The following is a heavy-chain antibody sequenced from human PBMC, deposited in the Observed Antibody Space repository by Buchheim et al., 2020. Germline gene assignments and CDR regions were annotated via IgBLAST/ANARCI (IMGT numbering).Heavy chain of an antibody. V-gene: IGHV3-23*01. CDR2: ISGSGGST. J-gene: IGHJ6*03. Sequence: EEWLLESGGGLVQPGGSLRLSCAASGFTFSSYAMSWVRQAPGKGLEWVSAISGSGGSTYYADSVKGRFTISRDNSKNTLYLQMNSLRAEDTAVYYCAKDPDHYDFWYYYYMDVWGKGTT. CDR1: GFTFSSYA. D-gene: IGHD3-3*01. CDR3: AKDPDHYDFWYYYYMDV.